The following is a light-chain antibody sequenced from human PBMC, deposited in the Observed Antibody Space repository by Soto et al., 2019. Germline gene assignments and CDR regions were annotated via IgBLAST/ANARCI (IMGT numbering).Light chain of an antibody. J-gene: IGKJ1*01. Sequence: EIVLTQSPGTLSLSPGERATLSCRASQSVSTNYLAWYQRKPGQAPRLLIYGASSRATDIPARFSGSGSGTYFTLTITRLRPEDFAVYYCQQYGSSPPTFGQGTKVEIK. CDR1: QSVSTNY. V-gene: IGKV3-20*01. CDR3: QQYGSSPPT. CDR2: GAS.